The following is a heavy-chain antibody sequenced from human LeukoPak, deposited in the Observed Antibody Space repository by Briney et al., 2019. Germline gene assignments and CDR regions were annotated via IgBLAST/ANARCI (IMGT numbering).Heavy chain of an antibody. V-gene: IGHV3-11*01. D-gene: IGHD1-1*01. CDR3: ARAGRGYFDY. J-gene: IGHJ4*02. CDR1: GFTFSDYY. CDR2: ISSSGSTI. Sequence: GGSLRLSCAASGFTFSDYYMRWLRQAPGKGVEGGSYISSSGSTIYYADSVKGRFTISRDNANNSLYLQMNSLRAEDTAVYYCARAGRGYFDYWRQGTLVTVSS.